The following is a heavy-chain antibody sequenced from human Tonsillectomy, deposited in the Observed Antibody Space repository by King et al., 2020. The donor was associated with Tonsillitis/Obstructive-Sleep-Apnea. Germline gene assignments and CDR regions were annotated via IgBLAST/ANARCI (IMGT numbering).Heavy chain of an antibody. J-gene: IGHJ3*02. D-gene: IGHD2-15*01. CDR3: AGRYCSGGRCYRAFDI. CDR1: GGSFRGYY. V-gene: IGHV4-34*01. Sequence: VQLQPWGAGLLKPSETLSLTCAVYGGSFRGYYWSWIRQPPGKGLEGVGGINHSGSTNYNPPLKSRVTLSRDTSKNQFSLELSSVTAADTAVYYSAGRYCSGGRCYRAFDIWGQGTMVTVSS. CDR2: INHSGST.